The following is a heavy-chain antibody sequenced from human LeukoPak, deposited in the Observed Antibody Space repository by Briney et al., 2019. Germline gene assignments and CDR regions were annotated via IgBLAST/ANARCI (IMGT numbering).Heavy chain of an antibody. CDR1: GYTSTSYG. D-gene: IGHD3-9*01. J-gene: IGHJ5*02. CDR3: ARVYDILTGPRFDP. CDR2: ISAYNGNT. V-gene: IGHV1-18*01. Sequence: ASVKVSCKASGYTSTSYGISWVRQAPGQGLEWMGWISAYNGNTNYAQKLQGRVTMTTDTSTSTAYMELRSPRSDDTAVYYCARVYDILTGPRFDPWGQGTLVTVSS.